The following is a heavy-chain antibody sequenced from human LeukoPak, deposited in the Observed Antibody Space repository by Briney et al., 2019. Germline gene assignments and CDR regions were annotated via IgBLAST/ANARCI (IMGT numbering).Heavy chain of an antibody. Sequence: ASVKVSCKASGYTFTSYYMHWVRQAPGQGLEGMGIINPSGGGTTYAQKFQGRVTMTRDTSTSTVYMALSSLTSEDTAVYYCARAGYWAATGYATTWGQGTLVTVSS. CDR2: INPSGGGT. J-gene: IGHJ5*02. V-gene: IGHV1-46*03. CDR1: GYTFTSYY. CDR3: ARAGYWAATGYATT. D-gene: IGHD6-13*01.